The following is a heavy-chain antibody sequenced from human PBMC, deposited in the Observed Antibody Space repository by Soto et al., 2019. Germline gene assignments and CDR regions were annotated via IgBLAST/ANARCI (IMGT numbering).Heavy chain of an antibody. CDR1: GFTFSSYA. CDR3: ATTPDPSYYDYIWGNLVLDY. D-gene: IGHD3-16*01. Sequence: GGSLRLSCAASGFTFSSYAMSWVRQAPGKGLEWVSAISGSGGSTYYADSVKGRFTISRDNSKNTLYLQMNSLRAEDTAVYYCATTPDPSYYDYIWGNLVLDYWGQGTLVTVSS. J-gene: IGHJ4*02. V-gene: IGHV3-23*01. CDR2: ISGSGGST.